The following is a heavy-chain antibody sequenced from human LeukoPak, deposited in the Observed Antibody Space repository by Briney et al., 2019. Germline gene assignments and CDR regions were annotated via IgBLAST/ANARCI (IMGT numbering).Heavy chain of an antibody. Sequence: PSETLSLTCTVSGGSISNYYWTWLRQPAGKGLEWIGRIYSSGSTDYNPSLKSRVTMSVDTSKNQFSLNLSSVTAADTAVYYCASLYNSSGYYIDYWGQGTLVTVSS. D-gene: IGHD3-22*01. J-gene: IGHJ4*02. V-gene: IGHV4-4*07. CDR3: ASLYNSSGYYIDY. CDR2: IYSSGST. CDR1: GGSISNYY.